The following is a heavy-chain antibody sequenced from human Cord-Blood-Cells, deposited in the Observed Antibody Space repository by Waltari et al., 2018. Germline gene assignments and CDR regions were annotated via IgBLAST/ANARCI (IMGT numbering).Heavy chain of an antibody. J-gene: IGHJ4*02. D-gene: IGHD3-10*01. CDR1: GGSFSGYY. V-gene: IGHV4-34*01. CDR3: AGSSYYGSGSPYLLLDY. CDR2: INHSGST. Sequence: VQLQQWGAGLLKPSETLSLTCAVSGGSFSGYYWSWIRQPPGKGLEWIGEINHSGSTNYNPSLKSRVTISVDTSKNQFSLKLSSVTAADTAVYYCAGSSYYGSGSPYLLLDYWGQGTLVTVSS.